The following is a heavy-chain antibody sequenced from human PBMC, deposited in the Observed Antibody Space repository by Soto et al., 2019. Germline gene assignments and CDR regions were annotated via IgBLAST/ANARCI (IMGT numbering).Heavy chain of an antibody. J-gene: IGHJ5*02. CDR3: ARDFPYEAYCGGDCYIT. D-gene: IGHD2-21*02. V-gene: IGHV3-30-3*01. CDR1: GFTFSSYA. CDR2: ISYDGSNK. Sequence: GGSLRLSCAASGFTFSSYAMHWVRQAPGKGLEWVAVISYDGSNKYYADSVKGRFTISRDNSKNTLYLQMNSLRAEDTAVYYCARDFPYEAYCGGDCYITWGQGTLVTVSS.